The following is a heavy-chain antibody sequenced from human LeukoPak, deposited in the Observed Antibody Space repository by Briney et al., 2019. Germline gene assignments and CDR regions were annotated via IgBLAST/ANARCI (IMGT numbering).Heavy chain of an antibody. J-gene: IGHJ4*02. CDR1: GGSISSYY. Sequence: PSETLSLTCTVSGGSISSYYWSWIRQPPGKGLEWIGYIYYSGSTNYNPSLKSRVTISVDTSKNQLSLKLSSVTAADTAVYYCARLGVVAAFDYWGQGTLVTVSS. D-gene: IGHD2-15*01. CDR3: ARLGVVAAFDY. CDR2: IYYSGST. V-gene: IGHV4-59*01.